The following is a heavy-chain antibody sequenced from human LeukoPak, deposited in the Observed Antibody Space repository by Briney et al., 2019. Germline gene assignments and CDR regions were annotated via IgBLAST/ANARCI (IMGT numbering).Heavy chain of an antibody. CDR3: SRADYYGSGSPISLDV. J-gene: IGHJ6*03. CDR1: GLTFSDYY. Sequence: GGSLRLSCAASGLTFSDYYMSWVRQAPGKGLEWVSFIRSRAYGATTEYAASVKGRFTISRDDSKSIAYLQMNSLKTEDTAVYYCSRADYYGSGSPISLDVWGKGTTVTVS. D-gene: IGHD3-10*01. CDR2: IRSRAYGATT. V-gene: IGHV3-49*04.